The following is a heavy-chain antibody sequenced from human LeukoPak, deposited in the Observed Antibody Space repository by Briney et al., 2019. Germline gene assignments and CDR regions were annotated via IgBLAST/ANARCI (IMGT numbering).Heavy chain of an antibody. J-gene: IGHJ4*02. V-gene: IGHV3-74*01. CDR2: INNDGTST. Sequence: GGSLRLSCAASGFTFSSYWIHWARQAPGKGRVGVSRINNDGTSTGCVDSVKGRFTNSRDNAKNTLYLQMNSLRAGDTDVYYCACGSGSLLRGRGTLVTVSS. CDR3: ACGSGSLL. D-gene: IGHD3-10*01. CDR1: GFTFSSYW.